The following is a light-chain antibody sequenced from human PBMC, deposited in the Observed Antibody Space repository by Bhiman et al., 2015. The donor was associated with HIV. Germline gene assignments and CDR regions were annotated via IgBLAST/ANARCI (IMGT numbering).Light chain of an antibody. Sequence: QSALTQPASVSGSPGQSITISCTGTSSDVGGYNYVSWYQQHPGEAPKLMIYDVSNRPSGVSNRFSGSKSGNTASLIISGLQAEDEADYYCSSYTSSSTLGVVFGGGTKLTV. CDR2: DVS. CDR1: SSDVGGYNY. J-gene: IGLJ3*02. V-gene: IGLV2-14*03. CDR3: SSYTSSSTLGVV.